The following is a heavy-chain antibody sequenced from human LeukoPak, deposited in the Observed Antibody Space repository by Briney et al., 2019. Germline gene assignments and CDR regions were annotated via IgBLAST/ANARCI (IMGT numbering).Heavy chain of an antibody. Sequence: GGSLRLSCSASGFTFSSYSMNWVRQAPGKGLEWVSSISSSSSYIYYADSVKGRFTISRDNAKNSLYLQMNSLRAEDTAVYYCARIVVGTSCYVCWDYDAFDIWGQGTMVTVSS. D-gene: IGHD2-2*01. J-gene: IGHJ3*02. CDR2: ISSSSSYI. V-gene: IGHV3-21*01. CDR3: ARIVVGTSCYVCWDYDAFDI. CDR1: GFTFSSYS.